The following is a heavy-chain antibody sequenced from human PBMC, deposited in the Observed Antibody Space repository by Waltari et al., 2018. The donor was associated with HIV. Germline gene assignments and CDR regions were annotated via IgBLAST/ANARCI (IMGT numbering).Heavy chain of an antibody. D-gene: IGHD1-26*01. J-gene: IGHJ2*01. V-gene: IGHV3-23*01. CDR1: EFTFSSFD. Sequence: GDLVQPGGSLRLSCGASEFTFSSFDMHWVRQAPGRGLEWVSFITGDGSSTFYADSVKGRFSISRDNSRNTLYLQMNRLRDDDTAVYYCAKDGGTYTGYFDVWGRGTLVTVSS. CDR2: ITGDGSST. CDR3: AKDGGTYTGYFDV.